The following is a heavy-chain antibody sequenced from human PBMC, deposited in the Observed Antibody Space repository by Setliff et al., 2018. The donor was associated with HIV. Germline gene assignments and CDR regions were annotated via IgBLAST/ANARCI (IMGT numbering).Heavy chain of an antibody. J-gene: IGHJ4*02. D-gene: IGHD3-22*01. Sequence: GGSLRLSCAASGFTFSRYAMSWVRQAPGKGLEWVGRILDKANGYATEDAASVKGRFTISRDDSKNTAYLQMSSLKTEDTAVYYCARPQYIYENGGSDYWGQGTLVTVSS. CDR2: ILDKANGYAT. V-gene: IGHV3-73*01. CDR1: GFTFSRYA. CDR3: ARPQYIYENGGSDY.